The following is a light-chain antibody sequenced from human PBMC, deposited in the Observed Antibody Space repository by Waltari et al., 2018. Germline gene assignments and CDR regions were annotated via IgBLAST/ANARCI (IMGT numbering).Light chain of an antibody. V-gene: IGKV2-28*01. J-gene: IGKJ4*01. CDR2: LGS. CDR1: QSLLHSNGYNY. Sequence: DIVMTQSPLSLPVTPGETASISCRSSQSLLHSNGYNYLDWYVQKPGQSPQLLIYLGSHRASGVPDRFSGSGSGRDFTLKISRVEAEDVGVYYCMQALQTLGTFGGGTKVEIK. CDR3: MQALQTLGT.